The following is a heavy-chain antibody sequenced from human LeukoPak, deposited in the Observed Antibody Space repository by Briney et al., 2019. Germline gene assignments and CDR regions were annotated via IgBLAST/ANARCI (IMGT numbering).Heavy chain of an antibody. V-gene: IGHV3-23*01. CDR2: ISGSGGST. J-gene: IGHJ4*02. CDR3: AKTYTPAPIAAASDYFDY. Sequence: PGGSLRLSCAAPGFTFSSYAMSWVRQAPGKGLEWVSAISGSGGSTYYADSVKGRFTISRDNSKNTLYLQMNSLRAEDTAVYYCAKTYTPAPIAAASDYFDYWGQGTLATVSS. D-gene: IGHD6-13*01. CDR1: GFTFSSYA.